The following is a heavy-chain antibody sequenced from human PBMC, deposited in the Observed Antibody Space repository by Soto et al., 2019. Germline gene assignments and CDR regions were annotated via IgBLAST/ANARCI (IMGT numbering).Heavy chain of an antibody. Sequence: PGGSLRLSCAASGFTFSSYAMSWVRQAPGKGLEWVSAISGSGVSTYYADSVKGRFTISRDNSKNTLYLQMSSLRAEDTAVYYCAKSPGMYYYDSSGYYHYEYWGQGTQVTVSS. CDR1: GFTFSSYA. CDR2: ISGSGVST. J-gene: IGHJ4*02. V-gene: IGHV3-23*01. D-gene: IGHD3-22*01. CDR3: AKSPGMYYYDSSGYYHYEY.